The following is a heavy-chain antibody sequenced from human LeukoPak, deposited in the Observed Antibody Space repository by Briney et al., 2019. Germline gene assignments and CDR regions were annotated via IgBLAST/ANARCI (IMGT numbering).Heavy chain of an antibody. D-gene: IGHD3-10*01. J-gene: IGHJ4*02. Sequence: SETLSLTCTHSLDSISSSSYYWGWIRQPPGKGLEWIGSIYYSGSTYYNPSLKGRVTISVDTSKNQFSLKLSSVTAADTAVYYCARHPTYGEYFDYWGQGTLVTVSS. CDR1: LDSISSSSYY. V-gene: IGHV4-39*01. CDR2: IYYSGST. CDR3: ARHPTYGEYFDY.